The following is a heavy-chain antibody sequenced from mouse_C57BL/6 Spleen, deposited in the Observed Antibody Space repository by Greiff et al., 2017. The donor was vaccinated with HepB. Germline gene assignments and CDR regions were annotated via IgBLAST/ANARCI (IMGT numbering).Heavy chain of an antibody. CDR1: GYTFTDYY. J-gene: IGHJ4*01. CDR3: ANFLYYYGSSFYAMDY. Sequence: VQLQQSGPELVKPGASVKISCKASGYTFTDYYMNWVKQSHGKSLEWIGDINPNNGGTSYNQKFKGKATLTVDKSSSTAYMELRSLTSEDSAVYYCANFLYYYGSSFYAMDYWGQGTSVTVSS. D-gene: IGHD1-1*01. V-gene: IGHV1-26*01. CDR2: INPNNGGT.